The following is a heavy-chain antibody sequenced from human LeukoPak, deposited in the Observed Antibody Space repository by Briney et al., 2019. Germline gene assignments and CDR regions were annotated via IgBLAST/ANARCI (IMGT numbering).Heavy chain of an antibody. CDR2: IREDGSEK. D-gene: IGHD3-16*01. CDR1: GFTFSSYW. J-gene: IGHJ6*03. CDR3: ARAGLVSDPLDYYYYMDV. Sequence: GGSLRLSCAASGFTFSSYWMTWVRQAPGKRLEWVANIREDGSEKYYADSLKGRFTISRDNAKNSLYLQMNSLRAEDTAVYYCARAGLVSDPLDYYYYMDVWGKGTTVTVSS. V-gene: IGHV3-7*04.